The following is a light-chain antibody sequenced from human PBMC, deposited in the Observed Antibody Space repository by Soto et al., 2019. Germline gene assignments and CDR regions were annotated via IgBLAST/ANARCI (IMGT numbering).Light chain of an antibody. CDR2: GAS. CDR3: QQYGTSLPVT. Sequence: EIILTQSPDTLSLSPGERATLSCRASQTVSSNYLAWCQQRPGQAPRLLIFGASSRATGIPDRFSGSGSGTDFTLTISRLEPEDFAVYYCQQYGTSLPVTFGQGTRLEIK. J-gene: IGKJ5*01. CDR1: QTVSSNY. V-gene: IGKV3-20*01.